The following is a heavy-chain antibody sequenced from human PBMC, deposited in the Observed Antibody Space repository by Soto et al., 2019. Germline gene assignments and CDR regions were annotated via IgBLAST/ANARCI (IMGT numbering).Heavy chain of an antibody. J-gene: IGHJ6*02. CDR1: GYTFTSYA. Sequence: QVQLLQSGAEVKKPGASVKVSCKASGYTFTSYAINWVRQATGPGLEWMGWMNPKSVNTGYAQKFQGRVTMTRNTSISTAYMELSSLRSEDTAVYYCASRGYSSSWYYYYYDGMDVWGQGTTVTVSS. D-gene: IGHD6-13*01. V-gene: IGHV1-8*01. CDR2: MNPKSVNT. CDR3: ASRGYSSSWYYYYYDGMDV.